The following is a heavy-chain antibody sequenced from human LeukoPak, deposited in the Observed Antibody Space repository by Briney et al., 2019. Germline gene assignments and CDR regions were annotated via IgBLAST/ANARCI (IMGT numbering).Heavy chain of an antibody. D-gene: IGHD6-13*01. CDR2: IYHSGST. CDR1: GYSITSGYY. CDR3: ARDRDGSSPQYFQH. V-gene: IGHV4-38-2*02. J-gene: IGHJ1*01. Sequence: SETLSLTCTVSGYSITSGYYWSWIRQPPGKGLEWIGYIYHSGSTYYNPSLKSRVTISVDRSKNQFSLKPSSVTAADTAVYYCARDRDGSSPQYFQHWGQGTLVTVSS.